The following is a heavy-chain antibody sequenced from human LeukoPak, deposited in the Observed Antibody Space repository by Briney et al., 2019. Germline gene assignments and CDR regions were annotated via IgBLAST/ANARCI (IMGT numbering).Heavy chain of an antibody. CDR1: GFTISTNY. CDR3: AKVKRGVPAASNYFDY. Sequence: GGSLRLSCAASGFTISTNYMSWVREAPGKGLEWVSVIHSGGSTYYADSVKGRFTISRDNSKHTLYLQMNSLRAEDTAVYYCAKVKRGVPAASNYFDYWGQGTLVTVSS. J-gene: IGHJ4*02. V-gene: IGHV3-53*01. D-gene: IGHD2-2*01. CDR2: IHSGGST.